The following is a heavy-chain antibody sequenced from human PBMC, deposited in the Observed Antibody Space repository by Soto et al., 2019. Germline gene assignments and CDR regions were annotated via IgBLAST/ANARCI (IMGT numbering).Heavy chain of an antibody. V-gene: IGHV1-2*04. Sequence: QVQLVQSGAEVKKPGASVKVSCKASGYTFTGYYMHWVRQAPGQGLEWMGWINPNSGGTNYAQKFQGWVTMTRDTSISTAYMELSRLRSDDTAVYYCARDSSIIQPTQYYFDYWGQGTLVTVSS. CDR1: GYTFTGYY. CDR3: ARDSSIIQPTQYYFDY. CDR2: INPNSGGT. D-gene: IGHD4-4*01. J-gene: IGHJ4*02.